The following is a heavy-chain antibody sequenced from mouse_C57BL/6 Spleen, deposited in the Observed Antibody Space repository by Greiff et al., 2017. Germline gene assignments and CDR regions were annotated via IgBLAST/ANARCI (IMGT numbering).Heavy chain of an antibody. Sequence: EVQLVESEGGLVQPGSSMKLSCTASGFTFSDYYMAWVRQVPEKGLEWVANINYDGSSTSYLDSLKSRFIISRDNAKNILYLQMSSLKAEDTATCYCATYGSNYGFAYWGQGTLVTVSA. J-gene: IGHJ3*01. V-gene: IGHV5-16*01. D-gene: IGHD1-1*01. CDR2: INYDGSST. CDR1: GFTFSDYY. CDR3: ATYGSNYGFAY.